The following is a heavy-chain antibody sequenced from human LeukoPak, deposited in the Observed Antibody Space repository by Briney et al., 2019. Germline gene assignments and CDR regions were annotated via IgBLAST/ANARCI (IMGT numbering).Heavy chain of an antibody. CDR1: GFSLSSYA. CDR3: AKPTSSGGSDY. CDR2: ISGSGGST. J-gene: IGHJ4*02. V-gene: IGHV3-23*01. D-gene: IGHD2-15*01. Sequence: GGSLRLSCAVSGFSLSSYAMSWVRQVPGKGLEWVSAISGSGGSTYYADSVKGRFTISRDNSKNTLYLQMNSLRAEDTAVYYCAKPTSSGGSDYWGQGTLVTVSS.